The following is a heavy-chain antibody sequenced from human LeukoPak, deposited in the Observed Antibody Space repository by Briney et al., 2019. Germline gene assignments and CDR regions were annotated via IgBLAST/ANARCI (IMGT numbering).Heavy chain of an antibody. CDR3: ASGYSDSSAYYYARDVFDI. CDR1: GGTFSSYA. D-gene: IGHD3-22*01. J-gene: IGHJ3*02. V-gene: IGHV1-69*06. Sequence: GSSVKVSCKASGGTFSSYAISWVRQAPGQGLEWMGGIIPIFGTANYAQKFQGRVTITADKSTSTAYMELSSLRSEDTAVYYCASGYSDSSAYYYARDVFDIWGQGTMVTISS. CDR2: IIPIFGTA.